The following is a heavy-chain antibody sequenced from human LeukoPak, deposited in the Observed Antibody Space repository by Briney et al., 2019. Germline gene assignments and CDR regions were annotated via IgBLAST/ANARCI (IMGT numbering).Heavy chain of an antibody. CDR1: GFTFSNYW. Sequence: PGGSLRRSCAASGFTFSNYWMHWVRQAPGKGLVWVSRINSGESLTTYADSVKGRFTISRDNAKNTLYLQMNSLRAEDTAVYYCARRYCSGGTCYFDYWGQGTLVTVSS. D-gene: IGHD2-15*01. V-gene: IGHV3-74*03. CDR3: ARRYCSGGTCYFDY. J-gene: IGHJ4*02. CDR2: INSGESLT.